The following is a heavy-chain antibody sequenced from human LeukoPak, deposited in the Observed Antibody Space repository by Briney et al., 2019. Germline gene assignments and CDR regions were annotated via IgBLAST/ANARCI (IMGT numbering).Heavy chain of an antibody. CDR1: GGTFSSYA. CDR2: IIPIFGTA. V-gene: IGHV1-69*13. D-gene: IGHD3-16*02. CDR3: ARGRGVWGSYRYMVYFDY. Sequence: GASVKVSCKASGGTFSSYAISWVRQAPGQGLEWMGGIIPIFGTANYAQKFQGRVTITADESTSTAYMELSSLRSEDTAVYYCARGRGVWGSYRYMVYFDYWGQGTLVTVSS. J-gene: IGHJ4*02.